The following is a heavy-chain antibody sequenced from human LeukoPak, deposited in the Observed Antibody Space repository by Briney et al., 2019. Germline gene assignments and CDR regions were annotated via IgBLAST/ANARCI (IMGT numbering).Heavy chain of an antibody. CDR2: ISAYNGNT. V-gene: IGHV1-18*01. D-gene: IGHD4-17*01. CDR3: AREQSTGYAFDI. Sequence: ASVRVSCKASGYTFTSYGISWVRQAPGQGLEWMGWISAYNGNTNYAQKLQGRVTMTTDTSTSTAYMELRSLRSDDTAVYYCAREQSTGYAFDIWGQGTMVTVSS. CDR1: GYTFTSYG. J-gene: IGHJ3*02.